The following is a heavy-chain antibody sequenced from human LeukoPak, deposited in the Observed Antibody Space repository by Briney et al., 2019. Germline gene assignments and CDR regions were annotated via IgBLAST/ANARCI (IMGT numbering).Heavy chain of an antibody. J-gene: IGHJ4*02. CDR2: IYYSGYT. CDR3: ARDTYYYDSSGSRLLDY. D-gene: IGHD3-22*01. V-gene: IGHV4-59*01. Sequence: SETLSLTCTVSGASINSYYWSWIRQPPGKGLEWIGYIYYSGYTNYNPSLKSRGTISVDTSKSHFSLKLSSVTAADTAVYYCARDTYYYDSSGSRLLDYWGQGTPVTVSS. CDR1: GASINSYY.